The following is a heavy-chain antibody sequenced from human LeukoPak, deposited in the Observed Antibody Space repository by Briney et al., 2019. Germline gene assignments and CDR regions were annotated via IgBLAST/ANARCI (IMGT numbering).Heavy chain of an antibody. CDR1: GFTFSDYY. J-gene: IGHJ4*02. CDR2: ISSGGSTI. CDR3: AREVLLWFGELSVGDY. Sequence: GGSLRLSCAASGFTFSDYYMSWIRQAPGKGLEWVSYISSGGSTIYYADSVKGRFTISRDNAKNSLYLQMNSLRAEDTAVYYCAREVLLWFGELSVGDYWGQGTLVTVSS. V-gene: IGHV3-11*01. D-gene: IGHD3-10*01.